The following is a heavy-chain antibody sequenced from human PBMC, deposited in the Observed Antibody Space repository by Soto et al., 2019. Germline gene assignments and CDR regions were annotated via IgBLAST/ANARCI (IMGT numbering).Heavy chain of an antibody. J-gene: IGHJ4*02. V-gene: IGHV1-8*01. CDR1: GYTFTSYD. Sequence: ASVKVSCKASGYTFTSYDINWVRQATGQGLEWMGWMNPNSGNTGYAQKFQGRVTMTRNTSISTAYMELSSLRSEDTAVYYCARDLGRHCISTSCQYFDYWGQGTLVTVSS. CDR2: MNPNSGNT. CDR3: ARDLGRHCISTSCQYFDY. D-gene: IGHD2-2*01.